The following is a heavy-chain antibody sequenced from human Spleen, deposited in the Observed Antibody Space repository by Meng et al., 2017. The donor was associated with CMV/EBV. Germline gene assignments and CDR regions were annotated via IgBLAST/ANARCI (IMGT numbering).Heavy chain of an antibody. J-gene: IGHJ5*02. Sequence: ASVKVSCKASGYTFTGYYMHWVRQAPGQGLEWMGWINPNSGGTNYAQKFQGRVTMTRDTSITTAYMELSRLISDDTAVYYCARDSGYLGWFDPWGQGTLVTVSS. CDR1: GYTFTGYY. D-gene: IGHD5-12*01. CDR3: ARDSGYLGWFDP. V-gene: IGHV1-2*02. CDR2: INPNSGGT.